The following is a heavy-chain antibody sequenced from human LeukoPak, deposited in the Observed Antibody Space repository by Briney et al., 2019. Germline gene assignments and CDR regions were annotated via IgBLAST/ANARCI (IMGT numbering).Heavy chain of an antibody. D-gene: IGHD5-24*01. V-gene: IGHV4-39*07. CDR1: GGSISSTSYY. J-gene: IGHJ4*02. Sequence: PSETLSLTCTVSGGSISSTSYYWGWIRQPPGQGLEWIGSIYYSGSTYYNPSLKSRVTVSVDTSKNQFSLKLSSVTAADTAVYYCARYIQETKYYFDYWGQGTLVTVSS. CDR2: IYYSGST. CDR3: ARYIQETKYYFDY.